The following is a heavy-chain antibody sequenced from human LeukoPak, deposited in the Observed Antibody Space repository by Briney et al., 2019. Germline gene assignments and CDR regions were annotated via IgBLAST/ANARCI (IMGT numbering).Heavy chain of an antibody. CDR1: GFIVSTNY. J-gene: IGHJ6*04. V-gene: IGHV3-21*01. CDR3: AELGITMIGGV. CDR2: ISSSSSYI. Sequence: GGSLRLSCAASGFIVSTNYMSWVRQAPGKGLEWVSSISSSSSYIYYADSVKGRFTISRDNAKNPLYLQMNSLRAEDTAVYYCAELGITMIGGVWGKGTTVTISS. D-gene: IGHD3-10*02.